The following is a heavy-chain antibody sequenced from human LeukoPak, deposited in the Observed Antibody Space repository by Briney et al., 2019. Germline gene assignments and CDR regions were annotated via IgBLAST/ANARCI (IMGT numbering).Heavy chain of an antibody. CDR3: SRGSGWLSVY. CDR2: ISGGTT. V-gene: IGHV3-49*03. D-gene: IGHD6-19*01. J-gene: IGHJ4*02. Sequence: PGGSLRPSCTPTGLTFGDYLMSWFRQAPGKGLEWIGFISGGTTEYAASVKGRFTISRDDSTSIAYLQMNSLTTEDTAVYYCSRGSGWLSVYWGQGTLVTVSS. CDR1: GLTFGDYL.